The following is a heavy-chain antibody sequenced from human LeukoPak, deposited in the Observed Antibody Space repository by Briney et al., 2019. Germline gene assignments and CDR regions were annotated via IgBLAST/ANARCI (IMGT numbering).Heavy chain of an antibody. Sequence: GGSLRLSCAASGFTFSSYSMNWVRQAPGKGLEWVSSISSSSSSYIYYADSVKGRFTISRDNAKNSLYLQMNSLRAEDTAVYYCARDLSYYDSSGTYYFDYWGQGTLVTVSS. CDR2: ISSSSSSYI. CDR3: ARDLSYYDSSGTYYFDY. J-gene: IGHJ4*02. V-gene: IGHV3-21*01. D-gene: IGHD3-22*01. CDR1: GFTFSSYS.